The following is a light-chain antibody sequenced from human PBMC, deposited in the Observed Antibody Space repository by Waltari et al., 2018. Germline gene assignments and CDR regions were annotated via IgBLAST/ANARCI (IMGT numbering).Light chain of an antibody. Sequence: IQMTQSPSSLSASVGDRVTITCRASQSISYYLNWYQHKPGKAPKLLIYSASSLQSGVPSRFSGSGSGTDFTHTISSLQPEDFATYYCQQSYSARWTFGQGTKVEIK. J-gene: IGKJ1*01. CDR3: QQSYSARWT. CDR2: SAS. V-gene: IGKV1-39*01. CDR1: QSISYY.